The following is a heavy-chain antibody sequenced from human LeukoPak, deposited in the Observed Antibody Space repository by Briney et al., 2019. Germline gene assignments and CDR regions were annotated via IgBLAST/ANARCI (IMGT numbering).Heavy chain of an antibody. CDR1: GFTFSSYS. CDR3: AKRVSGDYYFDY. J-gene: IGHJ4*02. Sequence: GGSLRLSCAASGFTFSSYSMNWVRQAPGKGLEWVSSITSSSSYIYYADSVKGRFTISRDNAKSSLYLQMNSLRAEDTAVYYCAKRVSGDYYFDYWGQGTLVTVSS. V-gene: IGHV3-21*04. CDR2: ITSSSSYI. D-gene: IGHD2-21*02.